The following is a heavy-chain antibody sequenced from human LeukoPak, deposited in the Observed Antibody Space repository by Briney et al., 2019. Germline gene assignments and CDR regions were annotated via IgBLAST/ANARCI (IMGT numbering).Heavy chain of an antibody. CDR2: IYYSGST. CDR1: AGSISSSSYF. Sequence: SETLSLTCSVSAGSISSSSYFWGWIRQPPGMGLEWIGTIYYSGSTYYNPSLKSRVTISVDTSKNQFSLKLSSVTAADTAVYYCARHTHMSSSWYFAEYFQHWGQGTLVTVSS. CDR3: ARHTHMSSSWYFAEYFQH. D-gene: IGHD6-13*01. J-gene: IGHJ1*01. V-gene: IGHV4-39*01.